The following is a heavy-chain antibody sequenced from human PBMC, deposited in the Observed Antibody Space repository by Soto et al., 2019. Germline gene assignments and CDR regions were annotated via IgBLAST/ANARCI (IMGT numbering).Heavy chain of an antibody. Sequence: EVQLVESGGGLVQPGGSLRLSCAASGFTFSGYSMNWVRQAPGKGLEWVSYISSSSSTIYYADSVKGRFTISRDNAKNSLYLQMNSLRAVDTAVYYCIYVPRGGYGMDVWGQGTTVTVSS. V-gene: IGHV3-48*01. J-gene: IGHJ6*02. CDR2: ISSSSSTI. CDR1: GFTFSGYS. CDR3: IYVPRGGYGMDV. D-gene: IGHD1-26*01.